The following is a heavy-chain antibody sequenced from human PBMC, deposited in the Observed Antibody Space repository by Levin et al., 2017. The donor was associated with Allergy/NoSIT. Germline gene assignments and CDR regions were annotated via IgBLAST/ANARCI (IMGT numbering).Heavy chain of an antibody. V-gene: IGHV1-8*01. D-gene: IGHD6-6*01. J-gene: IGHJ6*02. CDR3: ARGISIAAPLWDYYYYYGMDV. Sequence: ASVKVSCKASGYTFTSYDINWVRQATGQGLEWMGWMNPNSGNTGYARKFQGRVTMTRNTSISTAYMELSSLRSEDTAVYYCARGISIAAPLWDYYYYYGMDVWGQGTTVTVSS. CDR1: GYTFTSYD. CDR2: MNPNSGNT.